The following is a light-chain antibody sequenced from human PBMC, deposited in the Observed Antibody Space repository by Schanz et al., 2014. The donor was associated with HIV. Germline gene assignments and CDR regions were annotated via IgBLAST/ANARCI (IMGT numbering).Light chain of an antibody. Sequence: QSALTQPASVSGSPGQSITISCTGTSSDVGGYNYVSWYQQLPGKAPTLIIYDVSSRPSGVSDRFAASKSGNTASLTISGLQAEEEADYYCTSYASSRSMVFGTGTKLTVL. V-gene: IGLV2-14*03. J-gene: IGLJ1*01. CDR1: SSDVGGYNY. CDR3: TSYASSRSMV. CDR2: DVS.